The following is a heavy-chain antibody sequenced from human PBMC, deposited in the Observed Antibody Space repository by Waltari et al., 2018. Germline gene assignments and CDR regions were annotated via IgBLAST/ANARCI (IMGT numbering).Heavy chain of an antibody. V-gene: IGHV3-23*01. J-gene: IGHJ4*02. CDR2: VSGSGESP. Sequence: EVQLLESGGALVEPGGSLKISCAASGFAFRRYAMSWGRQAPGKGLEWVSSVSGSGESPNYADSVKGRFTISKDISKNTVHLQMSSLRDEDTAVYYCAKGSDFDFWSVTDHWGQGTRVTVSS. CDR3: AKGSDFDFWSVTDH. D-gene: IGHD3-3*01. CDR1: GFAFRRYA.